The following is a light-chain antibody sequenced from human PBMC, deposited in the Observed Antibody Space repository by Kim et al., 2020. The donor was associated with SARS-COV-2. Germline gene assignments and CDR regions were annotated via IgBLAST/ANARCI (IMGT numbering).Light chain of an antibody. CDR3: MQAVQNPYS. Sequence: DIVMTQSPRSLPVTPGEPASISCRSSQSLLLSNGYNYLDWYLQKPGQSPQLLIYLGSYRASGVPDRFSGSGPGKDFTLKISRVEAEDVGVYYCMQAVQNPYSFGQGTKLEI. J-gene: IGKJ2*03. CDR2: LGS. CDR1: QSLLLSNGYNY. V-gene: IGKV2-28*01.